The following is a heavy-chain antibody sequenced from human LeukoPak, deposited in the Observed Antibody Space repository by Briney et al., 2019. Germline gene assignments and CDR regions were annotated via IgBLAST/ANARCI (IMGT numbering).Heavy chain of an antibody. J-gene: IGHJ4*02. V-gene: IGHV4-39*07. CDR2: IYYSGST. D-gene: IGHD3-10*01. CDR1: GGSISSSSYY. CDR3: ARAPDYGSGSYGFLDY. Sequence: SETLSLTCTVSGGSISSSSYYWGWIRQPPGKGLEWIGSIYYSGSTYYNPSLKSRVTISVDTSKNQFSLKLSSVTAADTAVYYCARAPDYGSGSYGFLDYWGQGTLVTVSS.